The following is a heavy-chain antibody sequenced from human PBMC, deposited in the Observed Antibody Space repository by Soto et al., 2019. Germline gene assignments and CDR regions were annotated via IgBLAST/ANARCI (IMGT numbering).Heavy chain of an antibody. D-gene: IGHD2-2*01. J-gene: IGHJ6*02. CDR2: IYYSGST. CDR1: GGSISSYY. CDR3: ARGNPSSPSLYGMDV. V-gene: IGHV4-59*01. Sequence: QVQLQESGPGLVKPSETLSLTCTVSGGSISSYYWSWIRQPPGKGLEWIGYIYYSGSTNYNPSLKCRVPVSVDTSKNQFTRKLSSGTAAATAVYCCARGNPSSPSLYGMDVWGQGTTVTVSS.